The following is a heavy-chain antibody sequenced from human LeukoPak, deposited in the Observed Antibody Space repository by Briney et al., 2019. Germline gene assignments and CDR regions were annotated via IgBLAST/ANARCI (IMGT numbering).Heavy chain of an antibody. Sequence: PSETLSLTCAVYGGSFSGYYWSWLRQPPGKGLEWIGSIHIGGSTYYNPSFKSRVTISVDTSKNQFSLKLRSVTAADTAMYYCARVVYGSGRYTYYMDVWGKGTTVTVSS. CDR1: GGSFSGYY. V-gene: IGHV4-34*01. CDR3: ARVVYGSGRYTYYMDV. D-gene: IGHD6-19*01. CDR2: IHIGGST. J-gene: IGHJ6*03.